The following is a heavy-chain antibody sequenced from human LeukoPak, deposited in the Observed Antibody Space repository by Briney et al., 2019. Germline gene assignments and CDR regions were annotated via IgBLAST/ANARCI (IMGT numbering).Heavy chain of an antibody. CDR1: GDSISSSSYY. CDR3: ARGDCSGSICYSPMDV. D-gene: IGHD2-21*01. J-gene: IGHJ6*03. CDR2: IYYSGST. V-gene: IGHV4-39*07. Sequence: SETLSLTCTVSGDSISSSSYYWGWIRQSPGKGLEWIGSIYYSGSTYYNPSLKSRVTISVDTSKNQFSLKLNSVTAADTAVYYCARGDCSGSICYSPMDVWGTGTTVTVSS.